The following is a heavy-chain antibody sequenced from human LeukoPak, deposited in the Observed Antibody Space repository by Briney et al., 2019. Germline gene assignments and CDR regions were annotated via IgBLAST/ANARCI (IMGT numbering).Heavy chain of an antibody. CDR1: GDTFTSYD. Sequence: ASVTLSCKASGDTFTSYDINWVRQAAGQGREWMGWMNPNSGNTGYAQKFQGRVTMTRNTYISTAYMELSSMRSEDTAVYYCARVRRYCSSTSCLPFPNWFDPWGQGTLVTVSS. CDR2: MNPNSGNT. J-gene: IGHJ5*02. V-gene: IGHV1-8*01. D-gene: IGHD2-2*01. CDR3: ARVRRYCSSTSCLPFPNWFDP.